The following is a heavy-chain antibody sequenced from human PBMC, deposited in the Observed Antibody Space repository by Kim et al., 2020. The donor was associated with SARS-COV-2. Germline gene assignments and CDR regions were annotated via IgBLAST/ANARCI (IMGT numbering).Heavy chain of an antibody. Sequence: ASVKVSCKASGYTFTGYYMHWVRQAPGQGLEWMGWINPNSGGTNYAQKFQGWVTMTRDTSISTAYMELSRLRSDDTAVYYCARDISRVTMVRGVLGVWGQGTLVTVSS. J-gene: IGHJ4*02. CDR2: INPNSGGT. D-gene: IGHD3-10*01. V-gene: IGHV1-2*04. CDR1: GYTFTGYY. CDR3: ARDISRVTMVRGVLGV.